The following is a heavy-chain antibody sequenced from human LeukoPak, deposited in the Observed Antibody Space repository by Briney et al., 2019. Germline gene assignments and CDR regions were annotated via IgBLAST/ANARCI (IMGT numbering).Heavy chain of an antibody. CDR1: GFTVSGDY. CDR2: TYADFDNT. CDR3: ARALNRHIGAFEY. Sequence: GGSLRLSCAASGFTVSGDYMSWVRQAPGKRLEWVSVTYADFDNTDYADSVKGRFTISRDNSKNTLYLHMNSLRVDDSATYYCARALNRHIGAFEYWGQGALVTVSS. D-gene: IGHD4/OR15-4a*01. V-gene: IGHV3-53*01. J-gene: IGHJ4*02.